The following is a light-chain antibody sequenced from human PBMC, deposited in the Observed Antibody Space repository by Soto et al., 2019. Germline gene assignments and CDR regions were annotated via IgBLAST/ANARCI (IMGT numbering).Light chain of an antibody. CDR1: QRVISY. CDR2: DIS. J-gene: IGKJ2*01. Sequence: DIVLTQFPATLSLSPGERATLSCRASQRVISYLAWYQQKPGQAPRLLMYDISNRATGIPARFIGSGSGTDFTLSISSLEPEDSAVYYCQQRSSWPRITFGQGTKLEIK. CDR3: QQRSSWPRIT. V-gene: IGKV3-11*01.